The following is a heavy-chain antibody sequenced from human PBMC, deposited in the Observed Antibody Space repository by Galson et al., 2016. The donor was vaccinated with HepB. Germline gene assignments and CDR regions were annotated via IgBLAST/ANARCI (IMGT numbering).Heavy chain of an antibody. J-gene: IGHJ4*02. Sequence: LRLSCAASGFTFSSYGMHWVRPAPGQGLDWVALITPEGSDTYYADAVKGRFTISRDNSKNTLSLQMNSLRAEDTAIYYCARDGISSLDQWGQGILVTVSS. CDR2: ITPEGSDT. D-gene: IGHD2/OR15-2a*01. CDR3: ARDGISSLDQ. CDR1: GFTFSSYG. V-gene: IGHV3-30*03.